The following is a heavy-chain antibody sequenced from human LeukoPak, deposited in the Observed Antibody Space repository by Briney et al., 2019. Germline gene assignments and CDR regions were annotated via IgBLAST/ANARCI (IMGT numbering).Heavy chain of an antibody. CDR1: GFTFSNAW. J-gene: IGHJ5*02. V-gene: IGHV3-23*01. CDR3: AKGPAMVRGTFDP. Sequence: GGSLRLSCAASGFTFSNAWMSWVRQAPGKGLEWVSSISGSGGNTYYADSVKGRFTISRDYSKNTLYLQMNSLRTEETAVYYCAKGPAMVRGTFDPWGQGTLVTVSS. CDR2: ISGSGGNT. D-gene: IGHD3-10*01.